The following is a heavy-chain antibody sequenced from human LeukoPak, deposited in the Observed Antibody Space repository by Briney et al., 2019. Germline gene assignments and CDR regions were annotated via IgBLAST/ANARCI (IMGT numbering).Heavy chain of an antibody. CDR2: IYYSGST. V-gene: IGHV4-61*01. J-gene: IGHJ4*02. D-gene: IGHD3-10*02. CDR1: GGSISSSSYY. Sequence: PSETLSLTCTVSGGSISSSSYYWSWIRQPPGKGLEWIGYIYYSGSTNYNPSLKGRVTISVDTSKNQFSLKLSSVTAADTAVYYCARVVQKILDYWGQGTLVTVSS. CDR3: ARVVQKILDY.